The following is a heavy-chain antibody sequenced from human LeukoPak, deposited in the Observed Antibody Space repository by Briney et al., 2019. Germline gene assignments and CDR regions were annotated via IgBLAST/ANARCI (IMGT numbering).Heavy chain of an antibody. J-gene: IGHJ4*02. D-gene: IGHD6-13*01. Sequence: MASETLSLTCAVYGGSFSGYYWSWIRQPPGKGLEWIGYIYYSGSTNYNPSLKSRVTISVDTSKNQFPLKLSSVTAADTAVYYCARLSSGSSSWYDIDYWGQGTLVTVSS. CDR1: GGSFSGYY. CDR3: ARLSSGSSSWYDIDY. V-gene: IGHV4-59*08. CDR2: IYYSGST.